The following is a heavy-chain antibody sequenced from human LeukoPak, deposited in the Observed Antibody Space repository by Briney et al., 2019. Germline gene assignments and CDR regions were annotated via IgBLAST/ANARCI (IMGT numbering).Heavy chain of an antibody. D-gene: IGHD3-22*01. V-gene: IGHV4-39*07. CDR1: GGSISSSSYY. J-gene: IGHJ6*03. CDR2: SYYSGSA. CDR3: ARGWADSSDYSTYYYYYYMDV. Sequence: PSETLSLTCTVSGGSISSSSYYWGWIRQPPGKGLEWIGSSYYSGSAYYNPSLKSRVTISVDTSKNQFSLKLNSVTAADTALYYCARGWADSSDYSTYYYYYYMDVWGKGTTVTVSS.